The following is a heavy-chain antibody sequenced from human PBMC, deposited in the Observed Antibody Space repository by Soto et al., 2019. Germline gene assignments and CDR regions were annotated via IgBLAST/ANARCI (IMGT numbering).Heavy chain of an antibody. J-gene: IGHJ4*02. Sequence: QVQLQQSGPGLVKPSQTLSLTCAISGDSVSSNSVAWNWIRQSPSRGLEWLGRTYYRSKWYDDYAVSVKSRITINPDTSKNQFSLQLNAVTPEDTAVYYCARTSFIRQLGPFDYWGQGTLVTVSS. CDR1: GDSVSSNSVA. D-gene: IGHD6-13*01. V-gene: IGHV6-1*01. CDR2: TYYRSKWYD. CDR3: ARTSFIRQLGPFDY.